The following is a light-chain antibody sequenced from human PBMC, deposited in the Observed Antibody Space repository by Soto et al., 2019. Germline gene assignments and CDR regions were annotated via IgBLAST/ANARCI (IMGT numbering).Light chain of an antibody. J-gene: IGKJ3*01. V-gene: IGKV3-20*01. Sequence: EIVLTQSPGTLSLSPGERATLYCRASQSVGSNYLAWYQQQPGQAPRVLIYGASSRATGIPDRFSGSGSGADFTLAISRLEPEDFEVYYCQQYTTSPFTFGPGTKVDIK. CDR1: QSVGSNY. CDR2: GAS. CDR3: QQYTTSPFT.